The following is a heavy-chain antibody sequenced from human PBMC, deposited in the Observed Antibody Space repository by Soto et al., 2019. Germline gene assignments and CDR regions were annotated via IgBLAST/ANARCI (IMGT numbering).Heavy chain of an antibody. J-gene: IGHJ5*02. CDR2: ILYSGTT. CDR3: ARSVDP. Sequence: QVQLQESGPGLVKPSQTLSLTGTVSGGSISSGGYYWSWIRQHPGKGLDSIGYILYSGTTYYNPCLKSRVTRSVDTSKNPCSLKRSSVTAAGTAVYYCARSVDPWGQVTLVTVSS. CDR1: GGSISSGGYY. V-gene: IGHV4-31*03.